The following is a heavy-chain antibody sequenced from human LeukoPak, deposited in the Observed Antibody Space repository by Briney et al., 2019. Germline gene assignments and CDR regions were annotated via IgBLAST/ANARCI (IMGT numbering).Heavy chain of an antibody. CDR1: GFTFSGSA. CDR2: IRSKANTYAT. Sequence: PGGSLRLSCAASGFTFSGSAIHWVRQASGKGLEWAGRIRSKANTYATAYAASVKGRFTISRDDSKNTAYLQMNSLKAEDTAVYYCTRLLLAGFDYWGQGTLVTVYS. CDR3: TRLLLAGFDY. J-gene: IGHJ4*02. V-gene: IGHV3-73*01. D-gene: IGHD3-3*01.